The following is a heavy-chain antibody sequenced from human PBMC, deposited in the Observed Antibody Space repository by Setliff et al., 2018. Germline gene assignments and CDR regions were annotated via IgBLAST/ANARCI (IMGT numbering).Heavy chain of an antibody. CDR1: RFIFSSAW. Sequence: GGSLRLSCAASRFIFSSAWMSWVRQAPGKGLEWVGCIKANTEGGTTAYAAPVRGRFTISRDDSENTLYLQMTSLKTEDTAIYYCTRAYSGSHDYWGQGTLVTVSS. CDR2: IKANTEGGTT. CDR3: TRAYSGSHDY. D-gene: IGHD1-26*01. V-gene: IGHV3-15*01. J-gene: IGHJ4*02.